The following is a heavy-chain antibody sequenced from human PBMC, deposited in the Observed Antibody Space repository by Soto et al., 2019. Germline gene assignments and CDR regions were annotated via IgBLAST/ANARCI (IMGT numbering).Heavy chain of an antibody. J-gene: IGHJ4*02. CDR2: IIPILGIA. Sequence: QVQLVQSGAEVKKPGSSVKVSCKASGGTFSSYTISWVRQAPGQGLEWMGRIIPILGIANYAQKFQGRVTITADKXTSTAYMELSSLRSEDTAVYYCAGDGPYSSGPFDYWGQGTLVTVSS. CDR1: GGTFSSYT. V-gene: IGHV1-69*08. D-gene: IGHD6-19*01. CDR3: AGDGPYSSGPFDY.